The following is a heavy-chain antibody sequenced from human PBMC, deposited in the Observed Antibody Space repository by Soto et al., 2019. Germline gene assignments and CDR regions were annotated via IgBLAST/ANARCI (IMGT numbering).Heavy chain of an antibody. Sequence: GASVKVSCKAPGYTFTDSYIHWVRQAPGQGLEWMGWINPNSGGTNYAQRFQDRVTMTRDTSISTVYMDLRRLRSDDTAAYYCARAVSSLLYFFDYWGQGTLVTVSS. J-gene: IGHJ4*02. V-gene: IGHV1-2*02. CDR2: INPNSGGT. CDR1: GYTFTDSY. CDR3: ARAVSSLLYFFDY.